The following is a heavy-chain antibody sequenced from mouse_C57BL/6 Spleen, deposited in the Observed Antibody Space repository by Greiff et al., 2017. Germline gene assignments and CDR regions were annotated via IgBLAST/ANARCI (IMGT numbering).Heavy chain of an antibody. CDR3: ARMGTTVPYYFDD. J-gene: IGHJ2*01. V-gene: IGHV2-9-1*01. D-gene: IGHD1-1*01. CDR2: IWTGGGT. Sequence: VMLVESGPGLVAPSPSLSITCTVSGFSLTSYAISWVRQPPGKGLEWLGVIWTGGGTNYNSALKSRLSISKDNSKSQVFLKMNSLQTDDTARYYCARMGTTVPYYFDDWGQGTTLTVSS. CDR1: GFSLTSYA.